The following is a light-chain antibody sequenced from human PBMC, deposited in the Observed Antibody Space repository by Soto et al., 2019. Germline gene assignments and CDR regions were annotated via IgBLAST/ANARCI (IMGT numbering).Light chain of an antibody. V-gene: IGLV2-14*01. Sequence: QSVLTQPASVSGSPGQSITISCTGTSSDVGAYKYVSWYQQHPGKAPKVMIYEVSNRPPGVSNRFSGSKSGNTASLTISGLQAEDEADYFCSSYSSSRTLFVFGNGTKVTVL. CDR2: EVS. CDR1: SSDVGAYKY. CDR3: SSYSSSRTLFV. J-gene: IGLJ1*01.